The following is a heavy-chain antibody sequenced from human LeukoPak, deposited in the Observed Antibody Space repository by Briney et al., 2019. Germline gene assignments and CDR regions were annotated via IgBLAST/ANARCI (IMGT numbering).Heavy chain of an antibody. V-gene: IGHV4-34*01. CDR2: INHSGST. J-gene: IGHJ3*02. CDR3: ARDPYYDFWSGYYRRGAFDI. D-gene: IGHD3-3*01. CDR1: GGSFSGYY. Sequence: SETLSLTCAVYGGSFSGYYWSWIRQPPGKGLEWIGEINHSGSTNYNPSLKSRVTISVDTSKNQFSLKLSSVTAADTAVYYCARDPYYDFWSGYYRRGAFDIWGQGTMVTVSS.